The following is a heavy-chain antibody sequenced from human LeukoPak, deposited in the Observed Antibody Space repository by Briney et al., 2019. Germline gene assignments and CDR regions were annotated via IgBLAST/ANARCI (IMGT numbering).Heavy chain of an antibody. CDR3: AKDMWEDYGDYVGYFDY. V-gene: IGHV3-9*01. CDR1: GFTFDEYA. CDR2: ISWNSGSI. D-gene: IGHD4-17*01. J-gene: IGHJ4*02. Sequence: TGGSLRLSCAASGFTFDEYAMHWVRQAPGKGLEWVSGISWNSGSIGYADSVKGRFTISRDNAKNSLYLQMNSLRAEDTALYYCAKDMWEDYGDYVGYFDYWGQGTLVTVSS.